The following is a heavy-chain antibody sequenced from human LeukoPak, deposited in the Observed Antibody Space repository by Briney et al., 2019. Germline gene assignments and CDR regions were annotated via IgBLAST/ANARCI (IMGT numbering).Heavy chain of an antibody. CDR1: GFSFSDYG. V-gene: IGHV3-30*03. J-gene: IGHJ4*02. CDR3: ARDKDGWGIHDF. D-gene: IGHD3-16*01. CDR2: ISYDGSQK. Sequence: GGSLRLSCAASGFSFSDYGLHWIRQAPGKGLEWVALISYDGSQKNFADSVKGRFTTSRDNSKFTMYLEMNSLRAEDTAVYFCARDKDGWGIHDFWGQGTLVTVSS.